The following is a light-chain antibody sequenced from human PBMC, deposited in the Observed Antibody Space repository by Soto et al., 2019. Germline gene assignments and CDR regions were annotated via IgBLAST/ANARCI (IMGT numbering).Light chain of an antibody. Sequence: EIVLTQSPGTLSLSPGERATLSCRASESVSTNYLAWYQQKPGQAPKLLISGASSMATVIHDRFSGSGSGADFTLTNNTLEPEDFAVYYCQQYGSVPLTLGGGTQVEIK. CDR3: QQYGSVPLT. CDR2: GAS. V-gene: IGKV3-20*01. J-gene: IGKJ4*01. CDR1: ESVSTNY.